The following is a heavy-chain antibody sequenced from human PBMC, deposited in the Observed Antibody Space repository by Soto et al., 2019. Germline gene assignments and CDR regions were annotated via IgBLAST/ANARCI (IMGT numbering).Heavy chain of an antibody. D-gene: IGHD3-9*01. Sequence: EVQLVQSGPEVKKPGQSLRISCKPSGYSFTDYWIGWVRQMPGKGLEWMGIIYPVDSDARYSPSFQGQVTISVDKSINSGFLRWNSVTASDTAMYYCARQADYNILTGYFYYFDYWGQGSLVTVSS. CDR2: IYPVDSDA. CDR1: GYSFTDYW. V-gene: IGHV5-51*01. J-gene: IGHJ4*02. CDR3: ARQADYNILTGYFYYFDY.